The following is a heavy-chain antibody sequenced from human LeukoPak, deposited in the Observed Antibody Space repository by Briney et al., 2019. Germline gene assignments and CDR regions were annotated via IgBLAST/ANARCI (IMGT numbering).Heavy chain of an antibody. V-gene: IGHV4-59*01. CDR1: GGSISSYY. Sequence: PSETLSLTCTVSGGSISSYYWSWIRQPPGKGLEWIGYIYYSGSTNYNPSLKSRVTISVDTSKNQFSLKLSSVTAADTAVYYCARDGGYSYGFDNWGQGTLVTVSS. CDR3: ARDGGYSYGFDN. CDR2: IYYSGST. J-gene: IGHJ4*02. D-gene: IGHD5-18*01.